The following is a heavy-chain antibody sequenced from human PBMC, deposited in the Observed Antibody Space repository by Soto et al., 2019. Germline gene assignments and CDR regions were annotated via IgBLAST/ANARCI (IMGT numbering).Heavy chain of an antibody. D-gene: IGHD2-15*01. J-gene: IGHJ4*02. CDR2: IKQDGSEK. CDR1: GFTFSSYW. V-gene: IGHV3-7*01. CDR3: ARDLKENCSGGSCYHPAGGLFDY. Sequence: GGSLRLSCAASGFTFSSYWMSWVRQAPGKGLEWVANIKQDGSEKYYVDSVKGRFTISRDNAKNSLYLQMNSLRAEDTAVYYCARDLKENCSGGSCYHPAGGLFDYWGQGTLVTVSS.